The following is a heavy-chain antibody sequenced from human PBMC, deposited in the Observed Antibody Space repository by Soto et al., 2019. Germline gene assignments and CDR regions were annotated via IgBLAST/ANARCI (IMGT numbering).Heavy chain of an antibody. V-gene: IGHV4-39*01. D-gene: IGHD3-3*01. CDR1: GGSISSSNYY. J-gene: IGHJ5*02. CDR3: ARQYDFWSGGGWFDP. CDR2: IYYNGFT. Sequence: SETLSLTCTVPGGSISSSNYYWGWIRQPPGKGLEWIGSIYYNGFTYYNPSLKSRVTISVDTSKNQFSLKLSSVTAADTAVYYCARQYDFWSGGGWFDPWGPGTLVTVS.